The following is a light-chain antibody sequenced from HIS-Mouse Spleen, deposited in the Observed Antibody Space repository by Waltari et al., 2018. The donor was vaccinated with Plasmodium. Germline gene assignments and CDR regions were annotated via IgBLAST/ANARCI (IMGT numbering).Light chain of an antibody. CDR1: QSVSSN. V-gene: IGKV3-15*01. Sequence: EIVMTQSPATLSVSPGEGATLSCMASQSVSSNVAWYQQKPGQAPRLLIYGASTRSNGIPARFSGSGSGTEFTLTISSLQSEDFAVYYCQQYNNWSFTFGPGTKVDIK. CDR3: QQYNNWSFT. CDR2: GAS. J-gene: IGKJ3*01.